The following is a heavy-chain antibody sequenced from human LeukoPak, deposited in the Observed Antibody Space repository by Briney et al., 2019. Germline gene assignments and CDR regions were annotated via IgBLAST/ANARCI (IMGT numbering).Heavy chain of an antibody. Sequence: PSETLSLTCTVSGGSISSSSYYWGWIRQPPGKGLEWVGSIYYSGSTYYNPSLKSRVTISVDTSKNQFSLKLSSVTAADTAVYYCARSSGYSSSGGLNWFDTWGQGTLVTVSS. CDR3: ARSSGYSSSGGLNWFDT. D-gene: IGHD6-13*01. J-gene: IGHJ5*02. CDR1: GGSISSSSYY. V-gene: IGHV4-39*01. CDR2: IYYSGST.